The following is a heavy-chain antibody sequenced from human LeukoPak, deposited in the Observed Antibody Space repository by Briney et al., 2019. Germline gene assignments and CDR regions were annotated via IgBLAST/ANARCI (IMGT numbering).Heavy chain of an antibody. V-gene: IGHV4-39*01. CDR3: ARRSHYEDY. CDR1: GGSISSSSYY. Sequence: SETLSLTCTVSGGSISSSSYYWGWIRQPPGKGLEWIGSIYYSGSTYYNPSLKSRVTISVDTSKNQFSLKLSSVTAADTAVYYCARRSHYEDYWGQGTLVTVSS. D-gene: IGHD4-17*01. J-gene: IGHJ4*02. CDR2: IYYSGST.